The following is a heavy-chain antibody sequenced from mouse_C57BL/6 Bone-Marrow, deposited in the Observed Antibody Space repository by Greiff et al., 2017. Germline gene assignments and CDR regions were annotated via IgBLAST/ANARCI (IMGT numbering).Heavy chain of an antibody. V-gene: IGHV6-3*01. J-gene: IGHJ2*01. Sequence: EVMLVESGGGLVHPGGSMKLSCVASGFTFSNYWMNWVRQSPEKGLEWVAQIRLKSDNYATHYAESVKGRFTISRADSKSSVYLPMNNLRAEDTGIYYCTGGGFLFDDWGQGTTLTVSS. CDR2: IRLKSDNYAT. CDR1: GFTFSNYW. CDR3: TGGGFLFDD.